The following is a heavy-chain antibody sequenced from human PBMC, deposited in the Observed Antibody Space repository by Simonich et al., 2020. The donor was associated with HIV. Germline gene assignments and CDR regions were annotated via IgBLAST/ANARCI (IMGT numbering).Heavy chain of an antibody. V-gene: IGHV3-21*01. Sequence: EVQLVESGGGLVKPGGSLRLSCAASGFTFSSYSMNWVRQAQGKGLEWVSSISSSSSYIYYAYSVKGRFTISRDNAKNSLYLQMNSLRAEDTAVYYCARDGRKGSSTSCSDYWGQGTLVTVSS. CDR1: GFTFSSYS. D-gene: IGHD2-2*01. CDR2: ISSSSSYI. J-gene: IGHJ4*02. CDR3: ARDGRKGSSTSCSDY.